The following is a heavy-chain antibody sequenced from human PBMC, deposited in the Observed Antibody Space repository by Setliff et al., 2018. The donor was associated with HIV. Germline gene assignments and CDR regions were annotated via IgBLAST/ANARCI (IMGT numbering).Heavy chain of an antibody. CDR3: ARYLSYDYDRSSDTFDY. D-gene: IGHD3-22*01. Sequence: GGSLRLSCAAPGFTFSPYWMHWVRQAPGKGLVWVSRINSDGTSTTYADSVKGRFTISRDNAKNTLYLQMNSLRAEDTAVYYCARYLSYDYDRSSDTFDYWGQGTLVTVSS. V-gene: IGHV3-74*03. J-gene: IGHJ4*02. CDR1: GFTFSPYW. CDR2: INSDGTST.